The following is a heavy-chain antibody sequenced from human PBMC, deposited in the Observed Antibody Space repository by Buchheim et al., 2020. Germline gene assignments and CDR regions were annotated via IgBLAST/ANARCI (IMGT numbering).Heavy chain of an antibody. Sequence: QVQLVESGGGVVQPGRSLRLSCAASGFTFSSYGMHWVRQAPGKGLEWVAVIWYDGSNKYYADSVKGRFTISRDNSKNTLYLKMNSLRAEDTAVYYCARGYGSGSYYYYYYYGMDVWGQGTT. CDR1: GFTFSSYG. CDR2: IWYDGSNK. CDR3: ARGYGSGSYYYYYYYGMDV. D-gene: IGHD3-10*01. V-gene: IGHV3-33*01. J-gene: IGHJ6*02.